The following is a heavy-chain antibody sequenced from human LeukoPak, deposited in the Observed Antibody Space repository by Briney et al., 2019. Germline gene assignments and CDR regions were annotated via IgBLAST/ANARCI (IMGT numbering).Heavy chain of an antibody. Sequence: PGGSLRLSCVASGFTFSTYGMNWVRQAPGKGLEWVSSIVTSGSYIYYTDSVKGRFTISRDNAQNSLYLHMSSLRAEDTAVYYCARDPYSGGYGDDYYYYMDVWGKGTTVTISS. J-gene: IGHJ6*03. CDR1: GFTFSTYG. V-gene: IGHV3-21*01. CDR2: IVTSGSYI. CDR3: ARDPYSGGYGDDYYYYMDV. D-gene: IGHD1-26*01.